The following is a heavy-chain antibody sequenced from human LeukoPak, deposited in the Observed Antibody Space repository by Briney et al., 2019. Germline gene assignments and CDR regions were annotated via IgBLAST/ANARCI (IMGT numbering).Heavy chain of an antibody. V-gene: IGHV3-33*01. CDR3: ARDRCDSSGYPCYYFDY. J-gene: IGHJ4*02. Sequence: GGSLRLSCAASGFTFSSYGMHWDRQAPGKGLEWVAVIWYDGSNKYYADSVKGRFTISRDNSKNTLYPQMNSLRAEDTAVYYCARDRCDSSGYPCYYFDYWGQGTLVTVSS. D-gene: IGHD3-22*01. CDR2: IWYDGSNK. CDR1: GFTFSSYG.